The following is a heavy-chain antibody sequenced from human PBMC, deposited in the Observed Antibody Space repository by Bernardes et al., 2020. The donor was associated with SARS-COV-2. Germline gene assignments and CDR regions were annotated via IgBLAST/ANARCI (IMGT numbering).Heavy chain of an antibody. CDR1: GFSFSSYE. J-gene: IGHJ6*04. D-gene: IGHD3-10*01. CDR3: AIPPRRGMDV. V-gene: IGHV3-48*03. Sequence: GGSLRLSCAASGFSFSSYEMNWVRQAPGKGLEWVAYISSSGSTTYYADSVKGRLTISRDNAKNSLYLQMNSLRAEDTGVYYCAIPPRRGMDVWGKGTTVTVSS. CDR2: ISSSGSTT.